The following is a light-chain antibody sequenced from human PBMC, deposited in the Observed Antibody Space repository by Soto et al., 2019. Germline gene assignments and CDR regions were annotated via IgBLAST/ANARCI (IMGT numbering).Light chain of an antibody. V-gene: IGKV1-17*01. J-gene: IGKJ4*01. Sequence: DLQMTQSPSSLSASVGDRVTITCRASQGIRDELGWYQQKPGKAPKRLIYAASSLQSGVPPRFSGSGFGTEFTLTISSLQPEDSASYYCVQHNNYPPLTFGGGTKVEIK. CDR2: AAS. CDR1: QGIRDE. CDR3: VQHNNYPPLT.